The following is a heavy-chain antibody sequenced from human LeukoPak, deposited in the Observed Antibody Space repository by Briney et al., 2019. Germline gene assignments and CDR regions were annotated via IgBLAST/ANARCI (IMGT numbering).Heavy chain of an antibody. CDR1: GLTFDDYA. D-gene: IGHD6-13*01. CDR3: AKDGVAMYRSSWLDY. CDR2: ISWNSGNI. V-gene: IGHV3-9*01. Sequence: QPGGSLRLSCAASGLTFDDYAMHWVRHVPGKGLEWVSGISWNSGNIAYADSVKGRFTISRDNAKNSLYLQMNSLRAEDTAFYCAKDGVAMYRSSWLDYWGQGTLVTVSS. J-gene: IGHJ4*02.